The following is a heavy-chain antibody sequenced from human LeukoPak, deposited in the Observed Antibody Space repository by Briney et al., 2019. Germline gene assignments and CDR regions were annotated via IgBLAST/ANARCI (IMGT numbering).Heavy chain of an antibody. Sequence: ASVTVSCKASGYTFTSYYMHWVRQAPGQGLEWMGWISAYNGNTNYAQKLQGRVTMTTDTSTSTAYMELRSLRSDDTAVYYCARVTDSSGYYGDFDYSGQGTLVTVSS. V-gene: IGHV1-18*04. CDR3: ARVTDSSGYYGDFDY. CDR1: GYTFTSYY. J-gene: IGHJ4*02. CDR2: ISAYNGNT. D-gene: IGHD3-22*01.